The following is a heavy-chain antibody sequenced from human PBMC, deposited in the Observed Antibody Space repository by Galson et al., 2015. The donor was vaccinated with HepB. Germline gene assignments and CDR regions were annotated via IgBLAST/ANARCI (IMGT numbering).Heavy chain of an antibody. CDR3: AREAKIGTFDY. V-gene: IGHV3-33*01. J-gene: IGHJ4*02. CDR2: IWYDGSNK. CDR1: GFTFSSYG. D-gene: IGHD1-1*01. Sequence: SLRLSCAASGFTFSSYGMHWVRQAPGKGLEWVAVIWYDGSNKYYADSVKGRFTISRDNSKNTLYLQMNSLRAEDTAVYYCAREAKIGTFDYWGQGTLVTVSS.